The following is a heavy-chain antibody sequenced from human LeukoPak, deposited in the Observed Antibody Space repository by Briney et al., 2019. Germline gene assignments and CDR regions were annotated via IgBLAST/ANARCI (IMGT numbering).Heavy chain of an antibody. CDR3: GRVRYYDYVWGTYPLDY. CDR2: INPSGGST. V-gene: IGHV1-46*01. D-gene: IGHD3-16*01. J-gene: IGHJ4*02. Sequence: ASVKVSCKASGYTFSSYYIHWMRRAPGQGLEWMGIINPSGGSTSYAQKFQGRVTMTRDTSTSTVYMELSSLISDDTAVYYCGRVRYYDYVWGTYPLDYWGQGTLVTVSS. CDR1: GYTFSSYY.